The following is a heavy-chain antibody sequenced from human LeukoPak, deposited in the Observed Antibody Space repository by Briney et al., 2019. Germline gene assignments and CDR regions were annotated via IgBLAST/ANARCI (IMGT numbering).Heavy chain of an antibody. CDR2: RRYDGSNK. D-gene: IGHD3-22*01. CDR3: AKVLDGDYDSSGYYHFIDY. Sequence: GGSLRLSCAASGFTFSSYGMHWVRQAPGKGLEWVAFRRYDGSNKYYADSVKGRFTISRDNSKNTLYLQMNSLRAEDTAVYYCAKVLDGDYDSSGYYHFIDYWGQGTLVTVSS. V-gene: IGHV3-30*02. J-gene: IGHJ4*02. CDR1: GFTFSSYG.